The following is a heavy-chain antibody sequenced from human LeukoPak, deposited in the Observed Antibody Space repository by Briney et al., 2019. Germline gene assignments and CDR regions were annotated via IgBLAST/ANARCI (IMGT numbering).Heavy chain of an antibody. CDR3: ARDRVDCSSTSCYHEDY. CDR2: IYHSGGT. Sequence: SETLSLTCTVSGGSISSYYGSWIRQPPGKGLEWIGYIYHSGGTNYNPSLKSRVTISVDTSKNQFSLKLSSVTAADTAVYYCARDRVDCSSTSCYHEDYWGQGTLVTVSS. V-gene: IGHV4-59*12. J-gene: IGHJ4*02. CDR1: GGSISSYY. D-gene: IGHD2-2*01.